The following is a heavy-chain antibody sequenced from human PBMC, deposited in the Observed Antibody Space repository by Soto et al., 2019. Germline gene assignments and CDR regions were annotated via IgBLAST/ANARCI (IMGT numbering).Heavy chain of an antibody. D-gene: IGHD1-26*01. CDR2: ISAGGDGT. CDR3: ADGGRYPYF. J-gene: IGHJ4*02. Sequence: EVQLLESGGDLVQPGGSLTLSCAASGFSFRSYAMGWVRQAPGKGLAWVSSISAGGDGTYYADSVKGRFTISRDNSKNTLYLQMDSLIAEDTAVYYCADGGRYPYFWGQGTLVTVSS. V-gene: IGHV3-23*01. CDR1: GFSFRSYA.